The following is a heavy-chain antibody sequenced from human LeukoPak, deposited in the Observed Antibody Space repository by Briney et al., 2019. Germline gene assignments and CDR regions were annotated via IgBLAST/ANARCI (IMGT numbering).Heavy chain of an antibody. Sequence: ASVTVSCKASGGTFIIYAISWVRPAPGQGLEWMGRIIPILGIANYAQKFQGRVTITADKSTSTAYMELSSLRSEDTAVYYCARVYSGSYNSYDAFDIWGQGTMVTVSS. CDR1: GGTFIIYA. J-gene: IGHJ3*02. CDR2: IIPILGIA. CDR3: ARVYSGSYNSYDAFDI. D-gene: IGHD1-26*01. V-gene: IGHV1-69*04.